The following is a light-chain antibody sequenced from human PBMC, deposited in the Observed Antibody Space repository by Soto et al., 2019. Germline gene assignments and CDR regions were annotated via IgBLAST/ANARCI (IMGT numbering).Light chain of an antibody. CDR3: QQSYSTPLT. Sequence: DIQMTQSPSSLSASVGDRVTITCQASQDISNYLNWYQQKPGKAPKLLIYKASTLKSGVPSRFSGSGSGTEFTLTISSLQPEDFATYYCQQSYSTPLTFGGGTKVDIK. CDR2: KAS. J-gene: IGKJ4*01. V-gene: IGKV1-39*01. CDR1: QDISNY.